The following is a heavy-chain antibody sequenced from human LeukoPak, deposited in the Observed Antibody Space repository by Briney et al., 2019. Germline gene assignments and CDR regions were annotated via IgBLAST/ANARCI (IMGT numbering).Heavy chain of an antibody. CDR3: ARDAWELLSFFDY. CDR2: ISFDGSNK. J-gene: IGHJ4*02. V-gene: IGHV3-30*04. CDR1: GFTFSSYA. Sequence: GGSLRLSCAASGFTFSSYALHWVRQAPGKGLEWVAVISFDGSNKYYADSVKGRFTISGDNSKYTLYLQMNTLRAEDTAVYYCARDAWELLSFFDYWGQGTLVTVSS. D-gene: IGHD1-26*01.